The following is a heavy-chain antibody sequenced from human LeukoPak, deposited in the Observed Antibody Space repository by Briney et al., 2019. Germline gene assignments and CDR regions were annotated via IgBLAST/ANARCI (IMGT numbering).Heavy chain of an antibody. Sequence: SETLSLTCTVSGGSISSSSYYWGWIRQPPGKGLEWIGSIYYSGSTYYNPSLKSRVTISVDTSKNQFSLKLSSVTAADTAVYYCARHSVPFPGIAVAGTHYYYGMDVWGQGTTVTVSS. J-gene: IGHJ6*02. CDR3: ARHSVPFPGIAVAGTHYYYGMDV. V-gene: IGHV4-39*07. CDR1: GGSISSSSYY. CDR2: IYYSGST. D-gene: IGHD6-19*01.